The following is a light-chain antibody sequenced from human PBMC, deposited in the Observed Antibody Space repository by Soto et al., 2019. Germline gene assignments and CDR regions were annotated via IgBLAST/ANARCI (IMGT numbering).Light chain of an antibody. CDR2: GAS. J-gene: IGKJ1*01. CDR3: QQYNNWPL. V-gene: IGKV3-15*01. Sequence: EIVMTQSPATLSVSPGERATLSCRASQSVSNNLAWYQQNPGQAPRLLIYGASTRTPGIPARFSGNGSGAEFTLTISTLHSEDFAVYYCQQYNNWPLFGQGTKVEIK. CDR1: QSVSNN.